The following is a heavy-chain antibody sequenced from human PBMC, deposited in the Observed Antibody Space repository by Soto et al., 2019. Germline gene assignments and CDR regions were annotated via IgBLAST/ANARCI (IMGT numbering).Heavy chain of an antibody. CDR1: GGSISGGGHS. CDR2: IYHTGNT. D-gene: IGHD3-10*01. J-gene: IGHJ4*02. Sequence: SETLSLTCAVSGGSISGGGHSWSWIRQPPGKGLEWIGYIYHTGNTYYNPSLKTRVTISVDRSKNQFSLKLSSVTAADTAVYYCARGSYGSGTYYEDLVFDYWGQGTLVTVSS. V-gene: IGHV4-30-2*01. CDR3: ARGSYGSGTYYEDLVFDY.